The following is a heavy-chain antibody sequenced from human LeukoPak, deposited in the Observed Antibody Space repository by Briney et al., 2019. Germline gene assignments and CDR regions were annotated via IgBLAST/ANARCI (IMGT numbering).Heavy chain of an antibody. V-gene: IGHV3-38-3*01. D-gene: IGHD1-26*01. CDR2: ISGGST. Sequence: GGSLRLSCAASGFTVSSNEMSWVRQAPGKGLEWVSSISGGSTYYADSRKGRFTISRDNSKNTLYLQMNSLRAEDTAVYYCAKDRSGSYSQGLDYWGQGTLVTVSS. CDR1: GFTVSSNE. J-gene: IGHJ4*02. CDR3: AKDRSGSYSQGLDY.